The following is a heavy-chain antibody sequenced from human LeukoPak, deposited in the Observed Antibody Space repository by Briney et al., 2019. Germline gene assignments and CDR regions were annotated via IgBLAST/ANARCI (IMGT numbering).Heavy chain of an antibody. V-gene: IGHV5-51*01. D-gene: IGHD6-6*01. CDR1: GYSFTSYW. Sequence: GESLKISCKGSGYSFTSYWIGWVPQMPGKGLEWMGIIYPGDSDTRYSPSFQGQVTISADKSISTACLQWGSLKASDTAMYYCARHGSYSSSPNGMDVWGQGTTVTVSS. CDR3: ARHGSYSSSPNGMDV. J-gene: IGHJ6*02. CDR2: IYPGDSDT.